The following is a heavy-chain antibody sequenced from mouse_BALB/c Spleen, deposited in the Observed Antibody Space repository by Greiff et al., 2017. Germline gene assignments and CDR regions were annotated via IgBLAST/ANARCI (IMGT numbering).Heavy chain of an antibody. CDR2: IDPENGDT. CDR1: GFNIKDYY. D-gene: IGHD2-14*01. CDR3: NAGYQFAY. Sequence: VQLQQSGAELVRSGASVKLSCTASGFNIKDYYMHWVKQRPEQGLEWIGWIDPENGDTEYAPKFQGKATMTADTSSNTAYLQLSSLTSEVTAVYYCNAGYQFAYWGQGTLVTVSA. J-gene: IGHJ3*01. V-gene: IGHV14-4*02.